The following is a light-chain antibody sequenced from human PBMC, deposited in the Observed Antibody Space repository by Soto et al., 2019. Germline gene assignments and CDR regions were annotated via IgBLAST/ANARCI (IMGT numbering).Light chain of an antibody. CDR3: SLYTSENAYV. CDR2: GDS. CDR1: RSNIGSNS. J-gene: IGLJ1*01. V-gene: IGLV1-44*01. Sequence: QSVLTQPPSASGTPGQRVTISCSGSRSNIGSNSVSWYHQLPGTAPKLLIYGDSQRPSGVPDRFSGSKSGTSASLAISGLQSEDEADYYCSLYTSENAYVFGTGTKLTVL.